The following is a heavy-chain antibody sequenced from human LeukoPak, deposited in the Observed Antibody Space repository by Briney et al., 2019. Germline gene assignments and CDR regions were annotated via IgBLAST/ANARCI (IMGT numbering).Heavy chain of an antibody. CDR3: ARHAGVASIVDY. Sequence: GASVKVSCKASGYTFTDHYMHWVRQAPGQGLEWMGWINPNSGGTNYAQKFQGRVTITRDTSINTVYMELSRLRSDDTAMYYCARHAGVASIVDYWGQGTLVTVSS. CDR2: INPNSGGT. D-gene: IGHD5-12*01. J-gene: IGHJ4*02. CDR1: GYTFTDHY. V-gene: IGHV1-2*02.